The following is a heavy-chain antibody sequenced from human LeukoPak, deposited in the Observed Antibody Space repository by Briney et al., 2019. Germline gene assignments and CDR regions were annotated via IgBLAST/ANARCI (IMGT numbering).Heavy chain of an antibody. J-gene: IGHJ4*02. Sequence: ASVKVSCKASGYTFTGYYMHWVRQAPGQGLEWMGWITPNSGDTNYAQKFQGRVTMTRDTSISTAYMEMTSLRSEDTAVYYCAAQDCGGDCSPNYWGQGTLVTVSS. CDR3: AAQDCGGDCSPNY. CDR1: GYTFTGYY. D-gene: IGHD2-21*02. V-gene: IGHV1-2*02. CDR2: ITPNSGDT.